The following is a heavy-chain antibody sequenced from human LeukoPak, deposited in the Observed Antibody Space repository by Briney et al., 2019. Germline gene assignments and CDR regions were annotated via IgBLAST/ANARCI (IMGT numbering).Heavy chain of an antibody. D-gene: IGHD6-6*01. CDR3: ASRKLEEGGTMYYFDY. V-gene: IGHV4-34*01. CDR1: GFTFSSYA. CDR2: VNHSGST. J-gene: IGHJ4*02. Sequence: PGGSLRLSCAASGFTFSSYAMSWVRQPPGKGLEWIGEVNHSGSTNYNPSLKSRVTISVDTSKNQFSLKLSSVTAADTAVYYCASRKLEEGGTMYYFDYWGQGTLVTVSS.